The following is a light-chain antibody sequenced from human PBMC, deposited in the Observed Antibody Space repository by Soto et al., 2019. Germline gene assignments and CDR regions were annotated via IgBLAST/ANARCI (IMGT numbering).Light chain of an antibody. J-gene: IGKJ4*01. Sequence: EIVLTQSPGTLSLSPGERATLSCRASQSVSSSYLAWYQQKPGQAPRLLIYGASSRATGIPDRFSGSGSGTDFTLTISRLESEDLAVYYCQHYSSSPFTFGGGTKVEIK. V-gene: IGKV3-20*01. CDR1: QSVSSSY. CDR3: QHYSSSPFT. CDR2: GAS.